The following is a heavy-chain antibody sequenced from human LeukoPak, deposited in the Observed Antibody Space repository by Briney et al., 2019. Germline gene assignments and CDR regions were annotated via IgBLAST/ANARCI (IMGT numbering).Heavy chain of an antibody. Sequence: ASVTVSCKASGYTFTSYYMHWVRQAPGQGLEWMGIINPSGGSTSYAQKFQGRITMTRDTSTSTVYMELSSLRSEDTAVYYCAKDMESAYDCRGFYSPFDSWAQGNLVTVSS. CDR3: AKDMESAYDCRGFYSPFDS. V-gene: IGHV1-46*01. J-gene: IGHJ4*02. D-gene: IGHD3-22*01. CDR1: GYTFTSYY. CDR2: INPSGGST.